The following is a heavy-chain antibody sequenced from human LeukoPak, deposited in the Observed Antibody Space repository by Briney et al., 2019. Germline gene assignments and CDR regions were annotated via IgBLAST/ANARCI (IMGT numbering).Heavy chain of an antibody. J-gene: IGHJ4*02. V-gene: IGHV3-33*01. CDR2: IWYDGSNK. D-gene: IGHD1-14*01. CDR3: AFGKVSAIVDY. CDR1: GFTFSSYG. Sequence: PGGSLRLSCAASGFTFSSYGMHWVRQAPGKGLEWVAVIWYDGSNKYYADSVKGRFTISRDNSKNTLYLQMNSLRAEDTAVYYCAFGKVSAIVDYWGQGTLVTVSS.